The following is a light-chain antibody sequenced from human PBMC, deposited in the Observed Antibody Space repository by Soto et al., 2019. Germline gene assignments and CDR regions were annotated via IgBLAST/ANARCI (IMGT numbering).Light chain of an antibody. V-gene: IGLV2-14*03. CDR1: SGDIGSYNR. CDR3: SSYTNINTRACV. Sequence: QSVLTQPASVSGSPGQSITISCTGTSGDIGSYNRVSWYQQHPGKAPKLIIYDVTDRPSGASNRFSGSKSGNTASLTISGLQAEDEAEYYCSSYTNINTRACVFGTGTKLTVL. J-gene: IGLJ1*01. CDR2: DVT.